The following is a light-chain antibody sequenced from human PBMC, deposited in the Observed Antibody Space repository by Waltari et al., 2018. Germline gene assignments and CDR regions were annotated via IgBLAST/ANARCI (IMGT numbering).Light chain of an antibody. Sequence: QSALTQPASVSGSPGQSITIPCTGTSSDVGNYNLVSWYQQYPGKAPKVMIYDDTRRPSGVSDCFSGSKSGNTASLTISGVQAEDEADYYCCSYAGSYTWVFGGGTKLTVL. V-gene: IGLV2-23*01. CDR1: SSDVGNYNL. CDR2: DDT. J-gene: IGLJ3*02. CDR3: CSYAGSYTWV.